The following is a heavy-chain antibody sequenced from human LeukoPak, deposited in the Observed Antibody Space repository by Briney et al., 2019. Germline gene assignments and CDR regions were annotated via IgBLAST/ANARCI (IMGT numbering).Heavy chain of an antibody. Sequence: SETLSLTCTVSGGSISSYYWSWIRQPAGKGLEWIGRIYTSGSTNYNPSLKSRVTMSVDTSKNQFSLKLSSVTAADTAVYYCARDSSGWYRAGLDYYYYMDVWGKGATVTISS. V-gene: IGHV4-4*07. J-gene: IGHJ6*03. D-gene: IGHD6-19*01. CDR1: GGSISSYY. CDR2: IYTSGST. CDR3: ARDSSGWYRAGLDYYYYMDV.